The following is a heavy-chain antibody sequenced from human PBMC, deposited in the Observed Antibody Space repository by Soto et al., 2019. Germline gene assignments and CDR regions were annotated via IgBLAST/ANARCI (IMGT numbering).Heavy chain of an antibody. CDR1: GGSISSGGYS. CDR2: INHSGST. J-gene: IGHJ2*01. Sequence: QLQLQESGSGLVKPSQTLSLTCAVSGGSISSGGYSWSWIRQPPGQGLEWIGYINHSGSTSYNPSLKSRLTISVDRSKNQFSLKLSSVTAADTAVYYCARLRWDWYFDLWGRGTLVSVSS. CDR3: ARLRWDWYFDL. V-gene: IGHV4-30-2*01.